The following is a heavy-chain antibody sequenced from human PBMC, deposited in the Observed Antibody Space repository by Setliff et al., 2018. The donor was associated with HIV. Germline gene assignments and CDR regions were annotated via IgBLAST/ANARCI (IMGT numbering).Heavy chain of an antibody. J-gene: IGHJ5*02. D-gene: IGHD2-21*02. V-gene: IGHV1-69*05. CDR3: ARELGTGWYDP. CDR1: GSTLITTS. Sequence: SVKVSCKVSGSTLITTSLTWVRQAPGQGLEWVGGIVPAFGTSDSSPRFQGRVTITTDFSANSAYMEMTSLTSDDTAVYYCARELGTGWYDPWGQGTLVT. CDR2: IVPAFGTS.